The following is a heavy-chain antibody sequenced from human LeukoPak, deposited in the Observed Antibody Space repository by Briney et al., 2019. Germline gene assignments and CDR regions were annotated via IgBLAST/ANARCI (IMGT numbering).Heavy chain of an antibody. Sequence: SETLPLTCTVSGGSISSGGYYWSWIRQHPGKGLEWIGYIYYSGSTYYNPSLESRVTISFDTSKNQFSLKLTSVTAADTAVYYCARDPGVTTGTYYFDSWGQGSLVTVSS. V-gene: IGHV4-61*08. CDR3: ARDPGVTTGTYYFDS. J-gene: IGHJ4*02. D-gene: IGHD1-1*01. CDR2: IYYSGST. CDR1: GGSISSGGYY.